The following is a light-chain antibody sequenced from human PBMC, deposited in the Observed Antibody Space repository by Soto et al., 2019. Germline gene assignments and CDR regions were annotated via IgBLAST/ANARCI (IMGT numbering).Light chain of an antibody. Sequence: DIQMTQSPSTLSASVGDRVTITCRASQSINRWLAWYQQKVGKAPKLLIYKASNLESGVPSRFSGSGAGTEFTLTISNLHPDDSATYFYQRYDRYPWTFGQGTKVEIK. J-gene: IGKJ1*01. CDR2: KAS. CDR3: QRYDRYPWT. V-gene: IGKV1-5*03. CDR1: QSINRW.